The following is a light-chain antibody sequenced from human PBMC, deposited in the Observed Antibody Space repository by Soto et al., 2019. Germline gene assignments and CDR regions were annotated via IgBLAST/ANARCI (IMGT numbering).Light chain of an antibody. Sequence: QSVLTQPPSVSGAPGQRVTISCTGSSSNIGAGYDVHWYQQLPGTAPKLLIYGNSNRPSGVPDRFSGSKSGTSASLAITGLHAEDEADYYCQSYDSSLSGPRVFGGGTKLTVL. J-gene: IGLJ3*02. CDR2: GNS. CDR3: QSYDSSLSGPRV. CDR1: SSNIGAGYD. V-gene: IGLV1-40*01.